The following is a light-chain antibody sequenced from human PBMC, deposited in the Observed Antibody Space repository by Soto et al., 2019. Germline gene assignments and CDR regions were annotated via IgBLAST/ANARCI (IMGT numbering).Light chain of an antibody. J-gene: IGLJ3*02. CDR1: SSDVGAYIY. Sequence: QSVLTQPRSVSGSPGQSVTISCTGTSSDVGAYIYVSWYQQHPGKVPKLIIYDVNERPSGVPDRFSGSKSGNTASLTISGLQADDEANYYCCSYAGSYSWVFGGGTKLTV. V-gene: IGLV2-11*01. CDR3: CSYAGSYSWV. CDR2: DVN.